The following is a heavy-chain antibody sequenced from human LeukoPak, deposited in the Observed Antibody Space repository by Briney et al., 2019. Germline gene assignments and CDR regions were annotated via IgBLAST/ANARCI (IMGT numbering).Heavy chain of an antibody. CDR3: AREGVEMATITGFDY. Sequence: SETLCLTCAVYGGSFSGYHWSWIRQPPGKGLEWIGEINHSGSTNYNPSLKSRVTISVDTSKNQFSLKLSSVTAADTAVYYCAREGVEMATITGFDYWGQGTLVTVS. V-gene: IGHV4-34*01. CDR1: GGSFSGYH. J-gene: IGHJ4*02. D-gene: IGHD5-24*01. CDR2: INHSGST.